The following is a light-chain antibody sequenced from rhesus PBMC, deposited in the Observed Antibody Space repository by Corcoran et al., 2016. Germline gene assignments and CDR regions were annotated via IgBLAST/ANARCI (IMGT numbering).Light chain of an antibody. CDR3: LSYSCSDTCYI. V-gene: IGLV2-23*01. CDR1: SSDIGAYNY. CDR2: DVR. Sequence: ALTQPPSVSGSPGQSVTISCTGTSSDIGAYNYVSWYQQHPGYAPQLMIYDVRQRPSGVSARFSGSKSGNTTSLTLSGLQAGAAADYCCLSYSCSDTCYIFGGGTRLTVL. J-gene: IGLJ1*01.